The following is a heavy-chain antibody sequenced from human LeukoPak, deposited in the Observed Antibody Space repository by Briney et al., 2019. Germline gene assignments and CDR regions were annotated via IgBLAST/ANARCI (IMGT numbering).Heavy chain of an antibody. Sequence: SQTLSLTCIVSGGSISRSSYYWGWIRQPPGKGLEWIGSIYYTGSTYYNPSLKSRVTISEDTSKNQFSLKLSSVTAADTAIYYCAKQKIAMIGRAFDIWGQGTMVTVSS. CDR2: IYYTGST. CDR3: AKQKIAMIGRAFDI. D-gene: IGHD3-10*02. V-gene: IGHV4-39*07. J-gene: IGHJ3*02. CDR1: GGSISRSSYY.